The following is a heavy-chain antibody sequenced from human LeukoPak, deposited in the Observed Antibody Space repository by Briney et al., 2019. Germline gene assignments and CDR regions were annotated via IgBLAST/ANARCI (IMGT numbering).Heavy chain of an antibody. CDR3: ATDLGIVGANFDY. V-gene: IGHV3-23*01. CDR2: ISGSGGST. D-gene: IGHD1-26*01. J-gene: IGHJ4*02. CDR1: GFTFSSYA. Sequence: GGSLRLSCAASGFTFSSYAMSWVRQAPGKGLEWVSAISGSGGSTYYADSVKGRFTISRDNSKNTLYLQMHSLRAEATAVYYCATDLGIVGANFDYWGQGTLVTVSS.